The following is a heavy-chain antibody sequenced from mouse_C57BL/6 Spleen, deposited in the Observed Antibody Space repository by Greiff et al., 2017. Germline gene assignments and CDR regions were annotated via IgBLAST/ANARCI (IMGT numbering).Heavy chain of an antibody. Sequence: QVQLQQPGAELVKPGASVKLSCKASGYTFTSYWMHWVKQRPGRGLEWIGMIDPNSGGTKYNEKFKSKATLTVDKPSSTAYMQRSGLTSEDSAVYDCASGNSYYAMGYWGQVTSVTVAS. D-gene: IGHD4-1*01. CDR1: GYTFTSYW. V-gene: IGHV1-72*01. CDR3: ASGNSYYAMGY. CDR2: IDPNSGGT. J-gene: IGHJ4*01.